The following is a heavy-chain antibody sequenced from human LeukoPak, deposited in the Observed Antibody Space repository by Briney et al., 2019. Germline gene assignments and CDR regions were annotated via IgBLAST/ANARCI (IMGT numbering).Heavy chain of an antibody. D-gene: IGHD5-12*01. V-gene: IGHV1-2*02. CDR1: GGTFSSYA. CDR3: ALRSLPNFDY. Sequence: ASVKVSCKASGGTFSSYAISWVRQAPGQGLEWMGWINPNSGVTNYARKFQGRVTMTRDTSISTAYMELSRLRSDDTAVYYCALRSLPNFDYWGQGTLVTVSS. J-gene: IGHJ4*02. CDR2: INPNSGVT.